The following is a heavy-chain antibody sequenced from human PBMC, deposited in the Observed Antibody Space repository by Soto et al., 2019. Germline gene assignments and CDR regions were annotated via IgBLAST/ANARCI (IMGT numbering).Heavy chain of an antibody. D-gene: IGHD4-17*01. CDR1: GFTFSSYG. J-gene: IGHJ4*02. Sequence: QVQLVESGGGVVQPGRSLRLSCAASGFTFSSYGMHWVRQAPGKGLEWVAVISYDGSNKYYADSVKGRFTISRDNSKNTLYLQMNSLRAEGTAVYYCAKDPDGRDYGDYVFWGQGTLVTVSS. V-gene: IGHV3-30*18. CDR2: ISYDGSNK. CDR3: AKDPDGRDYGDYVF.